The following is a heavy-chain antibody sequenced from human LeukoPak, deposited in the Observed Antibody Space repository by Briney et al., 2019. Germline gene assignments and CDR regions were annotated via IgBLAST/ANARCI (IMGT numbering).Heavy chain of an antibody. CDR2: INPTGGST. CDR3: ARTAARRFDY. CDR1: GYTFPSYF. V-gene: IGHV1-46*01. D-gene: IGHD6-6*01. Sequence: ASVKVSCTASGYTFPSYFMHWVRQAPGQGLEWMGIINPTGGSTTYAQKFQGRVTMTRDTSTSTVYMELSSLRSDDTAVYYCARTAARRFDYWGQGTLVTVSS. J-gene: IGHJ4*02.